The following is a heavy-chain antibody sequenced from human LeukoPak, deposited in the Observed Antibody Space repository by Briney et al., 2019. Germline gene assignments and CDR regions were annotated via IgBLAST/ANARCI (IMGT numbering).Heavy chain of an antibody. V-gene: IGHV3-23*01. CDR1: GFTFSINA. CDR2: ISGSGGST. CDR3: AKDLQYSSSWFDY. D-gene: IGHD6-13*01. Sequence: GGSLRLSCAASGFTFSINAMYWVRQAPGKGLEWVSAISGSGGSTYYADSVKGRFTISRDNSKNTLSLQMNSLRAEDTAVYYCAKDLQYSSSWFDYWGQGTLVTVSS. J-gene: IGHJ4*02.